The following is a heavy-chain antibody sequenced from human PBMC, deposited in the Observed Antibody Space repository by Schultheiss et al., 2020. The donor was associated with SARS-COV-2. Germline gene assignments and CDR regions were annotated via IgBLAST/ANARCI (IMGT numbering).Heavy chain of an antibody. V-gene: IGHV3-30*04. D-gene: IGHD3-16*02. Sequence: GESLKISCAASGFTFSSYPMHWVRQAPGKGLEWVAVISSDGSEEKYAESVKGRFTISRDKSKNTLYLQLNSLRVEDTAVYYCARDYRADYWGQGTLVTVSS. CDR1: GFTFSSYP. CDR3: ARDYRADY. CDR2: ISSDGSEE. J-gene: IGHJ4*02.